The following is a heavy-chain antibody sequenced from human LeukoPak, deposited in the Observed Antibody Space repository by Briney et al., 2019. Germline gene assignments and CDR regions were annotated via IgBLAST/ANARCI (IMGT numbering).Heavy chain of an antibody. CDR1: GFTFSSQW. Sequence: GGSLRLSCAASGFTFSSQWMHWVRQAPGKGLEWVSYISSSGFTIYYADSVKGRFTISRDNAKNSLYVQMNSLRVEDTAVYYCAREPQLWRTTDYWGQGTLVTVSS. CDR2: ISSSGFTI. J-gene: IGHJ4*02. CDR3: AREPQLWRTTDY. V-gene: IGHV3-48*01. D-gene: IGHD5-18*01.